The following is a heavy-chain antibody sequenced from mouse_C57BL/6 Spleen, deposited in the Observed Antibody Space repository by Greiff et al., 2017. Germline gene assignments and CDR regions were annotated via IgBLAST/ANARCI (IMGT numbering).Heavy chain of an antibody. Sequence: QVQLKQPGTELVKPGASVKLSCKASGYTFTSYWMHWVKQRPGQGLEWIGNINPSNGGTNYNEKFKSKDTLTVDKSSSTAYMQLSSLRSEDSAVYYCARGESNYGAGFAYWGQGTLVTVSA. CDR2: INPSNGGT. CDR3: ARGESNYGAGFAY. J-gene: IGHJ3*01. V-gene: IGHV1-53*01. D-gene: IGHD2-5*01. CDR1: GYTFTSYW.